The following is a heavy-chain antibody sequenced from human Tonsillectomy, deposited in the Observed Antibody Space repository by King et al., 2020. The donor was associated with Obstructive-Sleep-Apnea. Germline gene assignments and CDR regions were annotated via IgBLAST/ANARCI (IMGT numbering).Heavy chain of an antibody. CDR2: ITDSDERT. J-gene: IGHJ4*02. CDR3: AKVEYYGSGEGF. Sequence: QLVQSGGGLVQPGGSLRLSCAASGFTFSNYALSWVRQAPGKGLEWVSTITDSDERTYYADSVKDRFTISRDNSKNTLYLHMNSLGAEDTAIYYCAKVEYYGSGEGFWGQGTLVTVSS. V-gene: IGHV3-23*04. CDR1: GFTFSNYA. D-gene: IGHD3-10*01.